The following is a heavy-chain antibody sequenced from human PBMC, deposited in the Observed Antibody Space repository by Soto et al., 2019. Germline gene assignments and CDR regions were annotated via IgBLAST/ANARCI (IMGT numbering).Heavy chain of an antibody. J-gene: IGHJ4*02. V-gene: IGHV4-59*01. Sequence: SETLSLTCTVSGGSISSYYWSWIRQPPGKGLEWIGYIYYSGSTNYNPSLKSRVTISVDTSKKQFSLKVSSVTAADTAVYYWASTITEAGILDFDDWGQGTLGTVSS. CDR3: ASTITEAGILDFDD. D-gene: IGHD6-13*01. CDR2: IYYSGST. CDR1: GGSISSYY.